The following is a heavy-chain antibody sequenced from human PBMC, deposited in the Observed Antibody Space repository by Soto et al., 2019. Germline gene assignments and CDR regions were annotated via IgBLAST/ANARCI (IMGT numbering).Heavy chain of an antibody. D-gene: IGHD2-15*01. J-gene: IGHJ4*02. V-gene: IGHV1-3*01. Sequence: QVHLVQSGAEVKKPGASVKVSCKASGYTFTSYAMHWVRQAPGQRLEWMGWINAGNGNTKYSQKFQGRVTITRDTAASTADMELSSLRSEDTAVYYGARGPGGPDGPGDYWGQGTLVAVAS. CDR1: GYTFTSYA. CDR2: INAGNGNT. CDR3: ARGPGGPDGPGDY.